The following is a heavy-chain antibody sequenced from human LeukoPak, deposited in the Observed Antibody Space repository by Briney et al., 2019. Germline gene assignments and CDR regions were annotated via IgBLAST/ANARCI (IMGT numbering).Heavy chain of an antibody. J-gene: IGHJ6*03. V-gene: IGHV4-59*01. Sequence: PSETLSLTCTVSGGSISSYYWSWIRQPPGKGLEWIGYIYYSGSTNYNPSLKSRVTISVDTSKNQFSLKLSSVTAADTAVYYCARLNVQLGRRRDYYYYYYMDVWGKGTTVTVSS. CDR3: ARLNVQLGRRRDYYYYYYMDV. D-gene: IGHD1-1*01. CDR1: GGSISSYY. CDR2: IYYSGST.